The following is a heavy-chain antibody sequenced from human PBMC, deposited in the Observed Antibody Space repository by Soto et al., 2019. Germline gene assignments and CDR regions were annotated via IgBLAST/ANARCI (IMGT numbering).Heavy chain of an antibody. CDR1: GGSISSGDYY. CDR2: IYYSGST. D-gene: IGHD3-22*01. J-gene: IGHJ4*02. V-gene: IGHV4-30-4*01. CDR3: ARGSYYYDSSGYYGDADY. Sequence: SETLSLTCTVSGGSISSGDYYWSWIRQPPGKGLEWIGYIYYSGSTYYNPSLKSRVTISVDTSKNQFSLKLSSVTAADTAVYYCARGSYYYDSSGYYGDADYWGQGTLVTVSS.